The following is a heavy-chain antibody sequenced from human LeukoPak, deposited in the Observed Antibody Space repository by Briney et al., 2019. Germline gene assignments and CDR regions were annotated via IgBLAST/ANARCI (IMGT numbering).Heavy chain of an antibody. D-gene: IGHD5-24*01. V-gene: IGHV4-39*07. CDR1: GGSISSSSYY. CDR2: IYYSGST. Sequence: PSETLSLTCTVSGGSISSSSYYWGWIRQPPGKGLEWIGSIYYSGSTYYNPSLKSRVTISVDTSKNQFSLKLSSVTAADTAVYYCARTSLSVEMSIWGQGTLVTVSS. J-gene: IGHJ4*02. CDR3: ARTSLSVEMSI.